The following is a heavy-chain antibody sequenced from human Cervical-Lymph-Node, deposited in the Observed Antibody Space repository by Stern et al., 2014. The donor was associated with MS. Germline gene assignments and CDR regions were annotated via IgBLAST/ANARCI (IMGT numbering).Heavy chain of an antibody. CDR2: ISKDGSNK. J-gene: IGHJ4*02. V-gene: IGHV3-30*18. CDR3: VKVVATIVSHFDN. Sequence: VQLVESGGGVVQPGRSLRLSCAASRFTFNSYGMHWVRQAPGEGLQWVAVISKDGSNKYYADSVKGRFTISRDNSENTLYLQMNSLRPEDTAVYYCVKVVATIVSHFDNWGQGTLVTVSS. CDR1: RFTFNSYG. D-gene: IGHD5-12*01.